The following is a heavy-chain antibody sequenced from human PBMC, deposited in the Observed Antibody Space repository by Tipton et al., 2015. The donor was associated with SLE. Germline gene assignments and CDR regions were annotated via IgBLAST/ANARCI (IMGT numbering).Heavy chain of an antibody. D-gene: IGHD2-21*02. CDR3: ARVVTVGAAHYYYIDV. J-gene: IGHJ6*02. CDR2: IHHRGST. CDR1: GASITSSDW. V-gene: IGHV4-4*02. Sequence: TLSLTCAVSGASITSSDWWSWVRQPPGKGLEYIGEIHHRGSTNYKSSLRGRVTISVDKSKNPFSLKLTSVTAADTAVYYCARVVTVGAAHYYYIDVWGQGTWVTVSS.